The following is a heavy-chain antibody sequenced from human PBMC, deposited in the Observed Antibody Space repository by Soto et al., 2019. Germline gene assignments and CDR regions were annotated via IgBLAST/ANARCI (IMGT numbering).Heavy chain of an antibody. CDR3: AADLGGLRFLEWLLHHYYYGMDV. Sequence: SVKVCCKASGFTFTSSAVQWVRQARGQRLEWIGWIVVGSGNTNYAQKFQERVTITRDMSTSTAYMELSSLRSEDTAVYYCAADLGGLRFLEWLLHHYYYGMDVWGQGTTVTVSS. J-gene: IGHJ6*02. CDR2: IVVGSGNT. CDR1: GFTFTSSA. V-gene: IGHV1-58*01. D-gene: IGHD3-3*01.